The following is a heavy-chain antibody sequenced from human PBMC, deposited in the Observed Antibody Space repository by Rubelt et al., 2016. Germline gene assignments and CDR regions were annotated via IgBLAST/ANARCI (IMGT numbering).Heavy chain of an antibody. CDR2: INTNTENP. D-gene: IGHD5-12*01. CDR1: GYIFTTYT. J-gene: IGHJ4*02. CDR3: ARDWGASGYQYDY. Sequence: QVQLVQSGSELKKPGDSVKVSCQASGYIFTTYTMNWLRQAPGQGLEWMGWINTNTENPTYAQGFTGRFGFYLDTSVSTADLEITNLKTEDSAVYYCARDWGASGYQYDYWGQGTLVTVSS. V-gene: IGHV7-4-1*02.